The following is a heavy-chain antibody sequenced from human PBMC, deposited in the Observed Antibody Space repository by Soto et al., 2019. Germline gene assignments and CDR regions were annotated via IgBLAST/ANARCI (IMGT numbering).Heavy chain of an antibody. CDR1: GGSFSGYY. CDR2: INHSGST. CDR3: ARFTWSKGMDV. Sequence: SETLSLTCAVYGGSFSGYYWSWIRQPPGKGLEWIGEINHSGSTNYNPSLKSRVTISVDTSKNQFSLKLSSVTAADTAVYYCARFTWSKGMDVWGQGTKVTVYS. D-gene: IGHD3-3*01. V-gene: IGHV4-34*01. J-gene: IGHJ6*02.